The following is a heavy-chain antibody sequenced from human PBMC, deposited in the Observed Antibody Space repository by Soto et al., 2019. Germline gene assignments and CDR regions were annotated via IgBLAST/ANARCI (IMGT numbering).Heavy chain of an antibody. CDR1: GFTFSSYW. Sequence: PGGSLRLSCAASGFTFSSYWMSGVRQATGKGLEWVANIKQDGSEKYYVDSVKGRFTISRDNAKNSLYLQMNSLRAEDTAVYYCASSYSSGWYGAGAFDIWGQGTMVTVSS. CDR3: ASSYSSGWYGAGAFDI. V-gene: IGHV3-7*01. CDR2: IKQDGSEK. J-gene: IGHJ3*02. D-gene: IGHD6-19*01.